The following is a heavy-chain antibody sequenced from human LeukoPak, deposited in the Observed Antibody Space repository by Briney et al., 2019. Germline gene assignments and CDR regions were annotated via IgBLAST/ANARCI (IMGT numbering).Heavy chain of an antibody. CDR1: GGSISSYY. D-gene: IGHD3-10*01. J-gene: IGHJ3*02. V-gene: IGHV4-59*01. Sequence: TTSETLSLTCTVSGGSISSYYWSWIRQPPGKGLEWIGYIYYSGSTNYNPSLKSRVTISVDTSKNQFSLKLSSVTAADTAVYYCARKDYYGSGRLDIWGQGTMVTVSS. CDR2: IYYSGST. CDR3: ARKDYYGSGRLDI.